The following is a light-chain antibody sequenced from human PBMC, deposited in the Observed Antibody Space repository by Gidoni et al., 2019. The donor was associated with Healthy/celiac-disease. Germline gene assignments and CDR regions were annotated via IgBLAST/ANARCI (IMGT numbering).Light chain of an antibody. CDR3: QQSYSTRT. V-gene: IGKV1-39*01. Sequence: DIQMTQSPSSLSASVGDRVTITCRASQSISSYLNWYQQKPGKAPSRFSGSGSGTDFTLTISSLQPEDFATYYCQQSYSTRTFGQGTKVEIK. CDR1: QSISSY. J-gene: IGKJ1*01.